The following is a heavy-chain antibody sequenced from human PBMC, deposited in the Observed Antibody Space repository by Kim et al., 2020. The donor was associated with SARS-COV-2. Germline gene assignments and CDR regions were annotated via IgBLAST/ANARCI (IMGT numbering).Heavy chain of an antibody. Sequence: ETLSLTCTVSGGSISSSSYYWGWIRQPPGKGLEWIGSIYYSGSTYYNPSLKSRVTISVDTSKNQFSLKLSSVTAADTAVYYCASKEAAAGYYYYGMDVWGQGTTVTVSS. CDR2: IYYSGST. J-gene: IGHJ6*02. CDR3: ASKEAAAGYYYYGMDV. CDR1: GGSISSSSYY. V-gene: IGHV4-39*01. D-gene: IGHD6-13*01.